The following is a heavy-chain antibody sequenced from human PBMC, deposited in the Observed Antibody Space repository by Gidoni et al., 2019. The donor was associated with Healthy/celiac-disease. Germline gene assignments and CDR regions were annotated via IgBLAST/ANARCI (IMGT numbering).Heavy chain of an antibody. D-gene: IGHD3-22*01. J-gene: IGHJ1*01. Sequence: QVQLVESGGGVVQPGRSLRLSCAASGFTFGSYAMHWVRKAPGKGLEWVAVISYDGSNKYYADSVKGRFTISRDNSKNTLYLQMNSRRAEDTAVYYCARSPSGYIAEYFQHWGQGTLVTVSS. CDR3: ARSPSGYIAEYFQH. V-gene: IGHV3-30-3*01. CDR2: ISYDGSNK. CDR1: GFTFGSYA.